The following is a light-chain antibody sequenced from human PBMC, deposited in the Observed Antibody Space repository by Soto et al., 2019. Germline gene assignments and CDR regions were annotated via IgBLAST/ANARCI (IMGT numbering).Light chain of an antibody. CDR1: QDVNTW. Sequence: DIQMTQSPSSLSASVGDRVTITCRASQDVNTWLAWYQQKPGRAPNLLIFAASSLQSGVPSRFSGNGSGTHFTLSISSLQPEDFATYYRQQAHIFPLTFGGGTKVDIK. CDR3: QQAHIFPLT. CDR2: AAS. J-gene: IGKJ4*01. V-gene: IGKV1-12*01.